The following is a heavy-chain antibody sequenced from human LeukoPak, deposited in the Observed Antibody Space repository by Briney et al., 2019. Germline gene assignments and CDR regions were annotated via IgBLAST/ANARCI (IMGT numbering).Heavy chain of an antibody. D-gene: IGHD2-8*01. CDR3: AKDRCSNGVGCYYYYMDV. CDR1: GFTFSTYG. CDR2: ISGSGGST. V-gene: IGHV3-23*01. J-gene: IGHJ6*03. Sequence: GGSLRLSCEASGFTFSTYGINWVRQAPGKGLEWVSAISGSGGSTYYADSVKGRFTISRDNAKNSLYMQMNSLRAEDTAVYYCAKDRCSNGVGCYYYYMDVWGKGTTVTISS.